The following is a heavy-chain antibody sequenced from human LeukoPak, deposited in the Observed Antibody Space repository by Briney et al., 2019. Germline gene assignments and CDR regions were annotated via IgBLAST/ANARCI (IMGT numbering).Heavy chain of an antibody. J-gene: IGHJ6*02. Sequence: ASVKVSCKASGGTFTSYDINWVRQATGQGLEWMGWMNPNSGNTGYAQKFRGRVTMTRNTSISTAYMELSSLRSEDTAVYYCARGPRPGWYFHYYYYGMDVWGQGTTVTVSS. V-gene: IGHV1-8*01. D-gene: IGHD6-19*01. CDR1: GGTFTSYD. CDR2: MNPNSGNT. CDR3: ARGPRPGWYFHYYYYGMDV.